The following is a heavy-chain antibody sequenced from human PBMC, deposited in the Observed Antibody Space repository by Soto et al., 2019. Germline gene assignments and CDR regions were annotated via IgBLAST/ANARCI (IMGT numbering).Heavy chain of an antibody. J-gene: IGHJ4*02. V-gene: IGHV3-30-3*01. CDR1: GFTFSSYP. D-gene: IGHD3-22*01. CDR2: ISSDGSNK. CDR3: ARDPRPITMIVVVIGNFFDY. Sequence: GGSLRLSCAASGFTFSSYPIHWVRQAPGKGLEWVAVISSDGSNKYYADSVKGRFTISRDNSKNTLYLQMNSLRAEDTAVYYCARDPRPITMIVVVIGNFFDYWGQGTLVTV.